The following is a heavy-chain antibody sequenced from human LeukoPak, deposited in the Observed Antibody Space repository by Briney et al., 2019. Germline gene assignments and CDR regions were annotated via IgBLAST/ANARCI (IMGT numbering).Heavy chain of an antibody. CDR3: YYGSGTYGYFDR. V-gene: IGHV3-53*01. CDR1: GLTVSSTF. J-gene: IGHJ2*01. CDR2: IYSGGTT. Sequence: GGSLRLSCAASGLTVSSTFMSWVRQAPGKGLEWVSIIYSGGTTHYADSVKGRFTISRDNAKNTLYLQMDSLRVEDTAMYSDYYGSGTYGYFDRWGRGTLVTVSS. D-gene: IGHD3-10*01.